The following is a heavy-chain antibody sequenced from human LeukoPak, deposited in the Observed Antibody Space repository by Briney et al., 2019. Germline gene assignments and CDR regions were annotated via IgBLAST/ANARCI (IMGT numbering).Heavy chain of an antibody. D-gene: IGHD3-10*01. V-gene: IGHV3-53*01. CDR1: GFTVSSNY. Sequence: GGSLRLSCAASGFTVSSNYMSWVRQAPGKGLEWVSVIYSGGSTYYADSVKGRFTISRDNSKNTLYLQMNSLRAEDTAVYYCARGYYGSTYYYYYYMGVWGKGTTVTVSS. CDR3: ARGYYGSTYYYYYYMGV. J-gene: IGHJ6*03. CDR2: IYSGGST.